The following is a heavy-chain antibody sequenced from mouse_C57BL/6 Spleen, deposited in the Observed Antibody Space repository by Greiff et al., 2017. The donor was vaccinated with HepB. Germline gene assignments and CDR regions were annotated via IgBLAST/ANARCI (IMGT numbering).Heavy chain of an antibody. CDR1: GYTFTDYE. CDR2: IDPETGGT. V-gene: IGHV1-15*01. J-gene: IGHJ4*01. CDR3: TRYRGIYDGYYEAMDY. Sequence: VKLMESGAELVRPGASVTLSCKASGYTFTDYEMHWVKQTPVHGLEWIGAIDPETGGTAYNQKFKGKAILTADKSSSTAYMELRSLTSEDSAVYYCTRYRGIYDGYYEAMDYWGQGTSVTVSS. D-gene: IGHD2-3*01.